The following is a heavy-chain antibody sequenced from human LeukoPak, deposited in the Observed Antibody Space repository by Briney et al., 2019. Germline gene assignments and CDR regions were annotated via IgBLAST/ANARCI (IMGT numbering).Heavy chain of an antibody. Sequence: ASVKVSCKSSGGTFSSYAISWVRQAPGQGLEGMGGIIPIFGTANYAQKFQGRVTITADKSTSTAYMELSSLRSEDTAVYYCARDPWGGIPYYYDSSGYPASSAFDIWGQGTMVTVSS. D-gene: IGHD3-22*01. J-gene: IGHJ3*02. CDR2: IIPIFGTA. CDR3: ARDPWGGIPYYYDSSGYPASSAFDI. CDR1: GGTFSSYA. V-gene: IGHV1-69*06.